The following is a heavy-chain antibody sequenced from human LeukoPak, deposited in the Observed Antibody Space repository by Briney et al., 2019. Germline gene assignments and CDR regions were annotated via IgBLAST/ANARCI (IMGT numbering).Heavy chain of an antibody. J-gene: IGHJ4*02. V-gene: IGHV3-33*01. Sequence: GGSLRLSCAASGFPFSSYGMHWIRQAPDKGLEWVAFILVGGSDTFYTDSVKGRFTISRDNSKNTVFLQMNSLRVEDTAMYYCVRDGDSSSWNFDYWGQGTLVTVSS. D-gene: IGHD6-13*01. CDR3: VRDGDSSSWNFDY. CDR2: ILVGGSDT. CDR1: GFPFSSYG.